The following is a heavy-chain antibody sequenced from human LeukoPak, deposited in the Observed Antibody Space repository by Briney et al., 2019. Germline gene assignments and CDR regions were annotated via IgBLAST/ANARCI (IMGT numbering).Heavy chain of an antibody. CDR1: GYIFSIYA. CDR3: ARDYTIAVGTTTYLQH. D-gene: IGHD1-14*01. Sequence: ASVKVSCKTSGYIFSIYAIIWVRQAPGQGLEFMGWINSNTGNPTYAQGFTGRFVFSLDTSVSTAYLQISSLKAEDTAVYYCARDYTIAVGTTTYLQHWGQGTLVTVSS. J-gene: IGHJ1*01. CDR2: INSNTGNP. V-gene: IGHV7-4-1*02.